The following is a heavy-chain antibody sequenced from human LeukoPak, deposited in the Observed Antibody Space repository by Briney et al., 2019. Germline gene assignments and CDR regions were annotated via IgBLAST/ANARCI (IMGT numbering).Heavy chain of an antibody. Sequence: SHTLSLTSAVSGGSISRDYWSWIRQPPGKGLESIGGISGNSNYTPSLKSRVTISVDTSKNQFSLKLSSVTAADTAVYYCASESAVAGKTIFDYWGQGTLVTVPS. CDR3: ASESAVAGKTIFDY. D-gene: IGHD6-19*01. J-gene: IGHJ4*02. CDR1: GGSISRDY. CDR2: ISGNS. V-gene: IGHV4-59*07.